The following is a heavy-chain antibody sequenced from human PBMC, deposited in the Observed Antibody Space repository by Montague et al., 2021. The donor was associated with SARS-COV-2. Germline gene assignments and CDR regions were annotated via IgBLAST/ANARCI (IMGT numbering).Heavy chain of an antibody. CDR3: ARDGLERQWWMLGWFDP. D-gene: IGHD1-1*01. Sequence: SETLSLTCIVSGGSISSYYWSWIRQPAGKGLEWIGRIYTSGGTNYNPSLKSRVTMSVDTSKNQFSLKLRSVTAADTAVYFCARDGLERQWWMLGWFDPWGQGTLVTVSS. CDR2: IYTSGGT. V-gene: IGHV4-4*07. J-gene: IGHJ5*02. CDR1: GGSISSYY.